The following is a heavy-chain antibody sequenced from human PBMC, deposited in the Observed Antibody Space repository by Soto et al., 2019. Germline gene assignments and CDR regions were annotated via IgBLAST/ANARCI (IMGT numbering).Heavy chain of an antibody. J-gene: IGHJ4*02. CDR3: ARHTPSTRRSWTY. CDR1: GYNFPIYW. D-gene: IGHD2-2*01. V-gene: IGHV5-10-1*01. Sequence: PGESLKISYNGSGYNFPIYWISLVRQMPGKGLEWMGRIDPSDSYTNYSPSFQGRVTISADTSTSTAYLKWSSLQASDTAMYYCARHTPSTRRSWTYWGQGTLVTVSS. CDR2: IDPSDSYT.